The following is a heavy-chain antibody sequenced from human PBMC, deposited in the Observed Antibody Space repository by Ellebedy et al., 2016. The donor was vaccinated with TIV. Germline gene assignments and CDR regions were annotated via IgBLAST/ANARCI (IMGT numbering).Heavy chain of an antibody. Sequence: ASVKVSXKASGYTFTSYYMHWVRQAPGQGLEWMGIINPSGGSTSYAQKFQGRVTMTRDTSISTAYMELSRLRSDDTAVYYCARWAMVRGVITLDYWGQGTLVTVSS. CDR1: GYTFTSYY. CDR3: ARWAMVRGVITLDY. CDR2: INPSGGST. D-gene: IGHD3-10*01. J-gene: IGHJ4*02. V-gene: IGHV1-46*01.